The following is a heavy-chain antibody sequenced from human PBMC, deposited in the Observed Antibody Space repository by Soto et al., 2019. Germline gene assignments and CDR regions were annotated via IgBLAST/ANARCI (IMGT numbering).Heavy chain of an antibody. V-gene: IGHV4-30-4*01. CDR1: GGSISSGDYY. Sequence: SETLSLTCTVSGGSISSGDYYWSWIRQPPGKGLEWIGYIYYSGSTYYNPSLKSRVTISVDTSKNQFSLKLSSVTAADTAVYYCARDRSGPYCGGDCSIDYWGQGTLVTVSS. J-gene: IGHJ4*02. CDR3: ARDRSGPYCGGDCSIDY. CDR2: IYYSGST. D-gene: IGHD2-21*02.